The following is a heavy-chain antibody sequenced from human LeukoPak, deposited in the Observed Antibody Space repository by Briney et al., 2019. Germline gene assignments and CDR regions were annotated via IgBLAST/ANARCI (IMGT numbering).Heavy chain of an antibody. CDR3: ASWRDYYGYFDY. J-gene: IGHJ4*02. CDR2: INPSGGST. Sequence: GASVKVSCKASGYTFTGYYMHWVRQAPGQGLEWMGIINPSGGSTSYAQKFQGRVTMTRDMSTSTVYMELSSLRSEDTAVYYCASWRDYYGYFDYWGQGTLVTVSS. D-gene: IGHD3-10*01. CDR1: GYTFTGYY. V-gene: IGHV1-46*01.